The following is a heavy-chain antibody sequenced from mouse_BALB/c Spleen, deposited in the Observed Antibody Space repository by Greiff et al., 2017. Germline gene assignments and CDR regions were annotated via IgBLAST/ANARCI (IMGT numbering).Heavy chain of an antibody. CDR3: ARSARWLPYYFDY. CDR1: GDSITSGY. J-gene: IGHJ2*01. D-gene: IGHD2-3*01. Sequence: EVKLVESGPSLVKPSQTLSLTCSVTGDSITSGYWNWIRKFPGNKLEYMGYISYSGSTYYNPSLKSRISITRDTSKNQYYLQLNSVTTEDTATYYCARSARWLPYYFDYWGQGTTLTVSS. V-gene: IGHV3-8*02. CDR2: ISYSGST.